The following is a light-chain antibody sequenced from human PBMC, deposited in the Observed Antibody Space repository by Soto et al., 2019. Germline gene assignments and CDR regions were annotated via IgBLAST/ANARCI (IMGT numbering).Light chain of an antibody. CDR2: GAS. CDR1: QSVSSR. Sequence: EIVMTQSPVTLSVSPGERATLSCRASQSVSSRLAWYQQKPGQAPRLLIYGASTRATGIPARFSGSGSGTEFTLTISSLQSEDFAVYYCQQYNNWPPMYTFGQGTKLEIK. CDR3: QQYNNWPPMYT. V-gene: IGKV3-15*01. J-gene: IGKJ2*01.